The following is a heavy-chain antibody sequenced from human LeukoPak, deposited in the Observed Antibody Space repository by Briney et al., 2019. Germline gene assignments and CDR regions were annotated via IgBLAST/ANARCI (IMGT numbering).Heavy chain of an antibody. CDR1: GFTFTTYG. J-gene: IGHJ4*02. CDR2: IASNGGSE. CDR3: AKRGHYSINWYHYFDY. V-gene: IGHV3-30*18. Sequence: GGSLRLSRAASGFTFTTYGLHWVRQAPGKGLEWVAAIASNGGSEYYADSVKGRFTISRDNSKNTLFLQMNSLRPDDTAVYYCAKRGHYSINWYHYFDYWGQGTLVTVSS. D-gene: IGHD6-13*01.